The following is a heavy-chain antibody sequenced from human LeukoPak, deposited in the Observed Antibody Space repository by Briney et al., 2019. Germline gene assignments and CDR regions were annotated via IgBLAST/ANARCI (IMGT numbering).Heavy chain of an antibody. CDR1: GFTFSTYT. CDR3: VKGLFAWEFGS. D-gene: IGHD1-26*01. V-gene: IGHV3-48*01. Sequence: PGGSLRLSCTGSGFTFSTYTMNWVRQAPGKGLEWVASIGSTSSNINCADPVEGRFTISRDNAKNSAYLQMNSSRAEDTAVYYWVKGLFAWEFGSWGQGTLVTVSS. J-gene: IGHJ4*02. CDR2: IGSTSSNI.